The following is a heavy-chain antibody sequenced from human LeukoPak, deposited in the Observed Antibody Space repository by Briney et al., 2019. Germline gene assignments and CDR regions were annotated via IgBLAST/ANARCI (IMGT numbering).Heavy chain of an antibody. Sequence: ASVKVSCKASGYTFISYGVSWVRQAPGQGLEWMGWISAYSGNTNYAQKLQGRVTMTTDTSTSTAYMELRRLRSDDTAVYYCAREGTYYYDSSGYYPFDYWGQGTLVTVSS. CDR1: GYTFISYG. CDR2: ISAYSGNT. CDR3: AREGTYYYDSSGYYPFDY. D-gene: IGHD3-22*01. J-gene: IGHJ4*02. V-gene: IGHV1-18*01.